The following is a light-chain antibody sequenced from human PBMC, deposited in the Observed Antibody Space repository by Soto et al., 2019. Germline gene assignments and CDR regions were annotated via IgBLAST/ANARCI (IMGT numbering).Light chain of an antibody. Sequence: QSALTQPPSASGSPGQSVTISCTGTSRDVGGHDYVSWYQQHPGKVPKLMIYEVNTRPSGVPDRFSGSKSGNTASLTVSGLQAEDEADYYCSSYVTGNSLIFGGGTKLTVL. CDR1: SRDVGGHDY. V-gene: IGLV2-8*01. J-gene: IGLJ2*01. CDR3: SSYVTGNSLI. CDR2: EVN.